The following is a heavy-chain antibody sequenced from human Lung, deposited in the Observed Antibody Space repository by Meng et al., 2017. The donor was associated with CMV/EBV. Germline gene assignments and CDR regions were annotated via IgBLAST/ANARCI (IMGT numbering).Heavy chain of an antibody. D-gene: IGHD2-2*01. CDR2: IYSGYGST. Sequence: GEXXKISCAASGFIFDNYAMNWVRQAPGKGLEWVSVIYSGYGSTYYADSVEGRFTISRDNSRKTLYLQMNGLRAEDTAVDHCVRDGYHCSSESFYRQYFTYGLDVWXHGNXVNGAS. CDR3: VRDGYHCSSESFYRQYFTYGLDV. J-gene: IGHJ6*01. CDR1: GFIFDNYA. V-gene: IGHV3-23*03.